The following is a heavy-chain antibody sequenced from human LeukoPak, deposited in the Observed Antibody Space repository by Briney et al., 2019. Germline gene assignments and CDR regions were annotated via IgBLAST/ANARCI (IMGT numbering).Heavy chain of an antibody. CDR1: GAPISSYY. V-gene: IGHV4-59*08. CDR2: VYYSGST. J-gene: IGHJ5*02. Sequence: SETLSLTCAVSGAPISSYYWSWIRQPPGKGLEWMGYVYYSGSTKYNPSLKSRVTISVDTSKNQFSLKLRSVTAADTAVYYCAGRLAGYCSGGSCSNWFDPWGQGTLVTVSS. D-gene: IGHD2-15*01. CDR3: AGRLAGYCSGGSCSNWFDP.